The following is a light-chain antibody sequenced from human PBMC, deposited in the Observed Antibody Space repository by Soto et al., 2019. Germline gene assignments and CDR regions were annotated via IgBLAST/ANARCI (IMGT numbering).Light chain of an antibody. V-gene: IGKV1-39*01. Sequence: DIQMTQSPSSLSASLGDRVTITCRASQNIDNYLNWYQQKPGKAPKLLIYATSTLQSGVSSRFSGSGSGTEFTLTISSLQAEDFATYFCQESYTTPAVSFGGGTKVDIK. CDR1: QNIDNY. J-gene: IGKJ4*01. CDR2: ATS. CDR3: QESYTTPAVS.